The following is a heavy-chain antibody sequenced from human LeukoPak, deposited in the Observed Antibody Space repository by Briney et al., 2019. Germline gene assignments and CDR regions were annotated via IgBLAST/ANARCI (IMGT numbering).Heavy chain of an antibody. V-gene: IGHV3-23*01. D-gene: IGHD3-22*01. Sequence: GGSLRLSCAASGFTFSNYAITWVRQAPGKGLEWVSAMSGSGGSTYYADSVKGPFTISRDNSKNTLYLQMNSLRAEDTAVYYCAKDLRESVVVSSFDYWGQGTLVSVSS. CDR1: GFTFSNYA. CDR2: MSGSGGST. J-gene: IGHJ4*02. CDR3: AKDLRESVVVSSFDY.